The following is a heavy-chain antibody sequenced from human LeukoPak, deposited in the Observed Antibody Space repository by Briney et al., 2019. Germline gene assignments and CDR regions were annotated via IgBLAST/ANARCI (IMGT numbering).Heavy chain of an antibody. J-gene: IGHJ3*02. V-gene: IGHV4-4*02. CDR1: GGSISSSNW. CDR2: IYHSGST. D-gene: IGHD1-7*01. CDR3: ARTRRTGNYVGYDAFDI. Sequence: PSETLSLTCAVSGGSISSSNWWSWVRPPPGKGLEWIGEIYHSGSTNYNPSLKSRVTISVDKSKNQFSLKLSSVTAADTAVYYCARTRRTGNYVGYDAFDIWGQGTMVTVSS.